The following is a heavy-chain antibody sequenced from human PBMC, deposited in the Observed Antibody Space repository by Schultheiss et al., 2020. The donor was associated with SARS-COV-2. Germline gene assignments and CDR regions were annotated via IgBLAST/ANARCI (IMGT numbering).Heavy chain of an antibody. CDR2: VDDSGST. Sequence: SETLSLTCSVSDVSVGSGGNYWSWIRQSPGKGLEWLGYVDDSGSTNYSPSLKSRVTISTDRSKNQFSLNLTSVTAADTAMYYCARGDYGDYVSSWYFDLWGRGTLVTVSS. D-gene: IGHD4-17*01. V-gene: IGHV4-61*08. CDR1: DVSVGSGGNY. CDR3: ARGDYGDYVSSWYFDL. J-gene: IGHJ2*01.